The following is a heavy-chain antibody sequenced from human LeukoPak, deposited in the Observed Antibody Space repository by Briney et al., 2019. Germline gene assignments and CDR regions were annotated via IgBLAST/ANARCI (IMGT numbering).Heavy chain of an antibody. Sequence: SETLSLTCAVYGGSFSGYYWSWIRQPPGKGLEWIGEINHSGSTNYNPSLKSRVTISVDTSKNQFSLKLSSVTAADTAVYYCAIVGRAVAGPRGWFDPWGQGTLVTVSS. CDR2: INHSGST. J-gene: IGHJ5*02. CDR1: GGSFSGYY. V-gene: IGHV4-34*01. D-gene: IGHD6-19*01. CDR3: AIVGRAVAGPRGWFDP.